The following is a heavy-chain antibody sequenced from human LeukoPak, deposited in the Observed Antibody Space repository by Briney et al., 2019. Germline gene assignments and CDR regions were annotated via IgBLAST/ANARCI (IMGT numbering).Heavy chain of an antibody. Sequence: PGGSLRVSCAVSGFTFSDYYMTWIRQAPGKGLEWVSYISKSGTTINYADSVKGRSTISRDNAKNSLFLQMNSLRAEDTAVYFCARLRAGNYIDYWGQGTLVTVSS. V-gene: IGHV3-11*01. CDR2: ISKSGTTI. D-gene: IGHD1-14*01. CDR1: GFTFSDYY. CDR3: ARLRAGNYIDY. J-gene: IGHJ4*02.